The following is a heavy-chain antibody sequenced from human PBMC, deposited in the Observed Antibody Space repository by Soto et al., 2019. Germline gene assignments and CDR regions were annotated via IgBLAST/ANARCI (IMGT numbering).Heavy chain of an antibody. J-gene: IGHJ6*02. CDR1: GYSFTRYG. Sequence: QVQLVQSGAEVKKPGASVKVSCKASGYSFTRYGISWVRQAPGQGLEGMGWISGYNGNTNYAQQLQGRVTMTTDTSTSTAYMELRSMRSDDTAVYYFAGDNGFGESDVWGQGTTVTVAS. D-gene: IGHD3-10*01. CDR2: ISGYNGNT. CDR3: AGDNGFGESDV. V-gene: IGHV1-18*01.